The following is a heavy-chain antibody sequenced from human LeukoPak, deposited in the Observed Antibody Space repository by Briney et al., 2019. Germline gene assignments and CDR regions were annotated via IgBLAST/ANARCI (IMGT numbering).Heavy chain of an antibody. CDR1: GGSISSYY. CDR2: IYYSGST. V-gene: IGHV4-59*01. J-gene: IGHJ5*02. Sequence: PSKTLSLTCTVSGGSISSYYWSWIRQPPGKGLEWIGYIYYSGSTNYNPSLKSRVTISVDTSKNQFSLKLSSVTAADTAVYYCARDGGLYYYDRGGWFDPWGQGTLVTVSS. D-gene: IGHD3-10*02. CDR3: ARDGGLYYYDRGGWFDP.